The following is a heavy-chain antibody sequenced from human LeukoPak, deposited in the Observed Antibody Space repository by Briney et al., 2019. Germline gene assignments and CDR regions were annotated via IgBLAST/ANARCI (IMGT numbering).Heavy chain of an antibody. CDR3: ARDPYSGSYGNYYYYFMDV. CDR2: IYQDGSEK. Sequence: GGSLRLSCAASVFASSNYWMTWVRQAPGKGLEWVANIYQDGSEKYYVDFVKGRFTISRDNAKNSLYLQMNSLRAEDTAVYYCARDPYSGSYGNYYYYFMDVWGKGTTVTISS. J-gene: IGHJ6*03. CDR1: VFASSNYW. D-gene: IGHD1-26*01. V-gene: IGHV3-7*01.